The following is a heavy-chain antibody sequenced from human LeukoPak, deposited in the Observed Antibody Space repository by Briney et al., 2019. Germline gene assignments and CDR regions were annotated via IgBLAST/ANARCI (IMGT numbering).Heavy chain of an antibody. J-gene: IGHJ6*03. CDR3: ATDRSPLSFSYYYYYYMDV. V-gene: IGHV4-39*07. CDR2: IYYSGIT. D-gene: IGHD2/OR15-2a*01. CDR1: GGSTSSSSYY. Sequence: SETLSLTCTVSGGSTSSSSYYWGWIRQPPGKGLEWIGSIYYSGITYYNPSLKSRVTISVDTSKNQFSLKLSSVTAADTAVYYCATDRSPLSFSYYYYYYMDVWGKGTTVTVSS.